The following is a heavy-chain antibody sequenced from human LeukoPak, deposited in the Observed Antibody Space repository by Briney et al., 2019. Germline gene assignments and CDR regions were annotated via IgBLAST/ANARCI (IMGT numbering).Heavy chain of an antibody. CDR2: IDWDDTK. J-gene: IGHJ3*02. Sequence: SGPALVKPTQTLTLTCTFSGFALSPTGMRVNWIRQPPGKALEWLARIDWDDTKVYNSSLRTRLTISKDTSKNQVVLTMTNVESVDTATCYCARTTVGATIDAFDIWGQGTMVTVSS. V-gene: IGHV2-70*04. CDR1: GFALSPTGMR. D-gene: IGHD1-26*01. CDR3: ARTTVGATIDAFDI.